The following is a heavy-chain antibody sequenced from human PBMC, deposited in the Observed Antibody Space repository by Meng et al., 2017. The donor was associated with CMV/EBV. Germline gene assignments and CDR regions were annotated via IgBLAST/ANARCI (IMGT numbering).Heavy chain of an antibody. V-gene: IGHV4-61*01. Sequence: GSLRLSCTVPGGSVSSGSYYWSWIRQPPGKGLEWIGYIYYSGSTNYNPSLKSRVTISVDTSKNQFSLKLSSVTAADTAVYYCARGWELQYWGQGTLVTVSS. CDR1: GGSVSSGSYY. J-gene: IGHJ4*02. D-gene: IGHD1-26*01. CDR3: ARGWELQY. CDR2: IYYSGST.